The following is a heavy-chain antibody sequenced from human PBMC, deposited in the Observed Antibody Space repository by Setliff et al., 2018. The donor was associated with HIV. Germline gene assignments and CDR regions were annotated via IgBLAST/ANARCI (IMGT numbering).Heavy chain of an antibody. D-gene: IGHD2-15*01. CDR1: GGSISSSGPGYY. J-gene: IGHJ4*02. CDR2: VYYTGST. CDR3: ARRPIKGYGPFDS. V-gene: IGHV4-39*01. Sequence: PSETLSLTCTVSGGSISSSGPGYYWGWVRQPPGGGLEWIGSVYYTGSTNYNPSLKSRVAMSVDTSRNQFSLKLTSVTAADTAVYYCARRPIKGYGPFDSWGPGTLVTVSS.